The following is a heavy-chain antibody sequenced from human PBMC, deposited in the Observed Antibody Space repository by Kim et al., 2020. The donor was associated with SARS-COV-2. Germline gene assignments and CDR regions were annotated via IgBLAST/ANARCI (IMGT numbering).Heavy chain of an antibody. Sequence: GGSLRLSCAASGFTFSDYYMDWVRQAPGKGLEWVGRGRDKTNRYTTEYAASVRGRFIISRDDSKNSLYLQMNSLKTEDTVVDYCTRGGSGSSKEYFPFWGQGTLAIVSS. CDR1: GFTFSDYY. V-gene: IGHV3-72*01. CDR3: TRGGSGSSKEYFPF. CDR2: GRDKTNRYTT. J-gene: IGHJ1*01. D-gene: IGHD3-10*01.